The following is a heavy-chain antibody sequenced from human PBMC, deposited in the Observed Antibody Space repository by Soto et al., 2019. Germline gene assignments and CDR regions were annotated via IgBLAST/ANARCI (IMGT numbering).Heavy chain of an antibody. CDR1: GYSFTSYW. V-gene: IGHV5-10-1*01. CDR3: ARRNYYYDSSGYYSYYYYGMDV. J-gene: IGHJ6*02. CDR2: IDPSDSYT. D-gene: IGHD3-22*01. Sequence: GESLKISCKGSGYSFTSYWISWVRQMPGKGLEWMGRIDPSDSYTNYSPSFQGHVTISADKSISTAYLQWSSLKASDTAMYYCARRNYYYDSSGYYSYYYYGMDVWGQGTTVTVSS.